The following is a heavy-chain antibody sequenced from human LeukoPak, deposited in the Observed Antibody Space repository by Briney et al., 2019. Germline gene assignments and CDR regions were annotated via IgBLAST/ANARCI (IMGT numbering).Heavy chain of an antibody. CDR2: ISSSSSYI. CDR3: ARYHYSNSYYMDV. J-gene: IGHJ6*03. D-gene: IGHD4-11*01. Sequence: GVSLRLSCAASGFTLSSYSMNWVRQAPGKGLEWVSSISSSSSYIYYADSVKGRFTISRDNAKNSLYLQMNSLRAEDTAVYYCARYHYSNSYYMDVWGKGTTVTVSS. CDR1: GFTLSSYS. V-gene: IGHV3-21*01.